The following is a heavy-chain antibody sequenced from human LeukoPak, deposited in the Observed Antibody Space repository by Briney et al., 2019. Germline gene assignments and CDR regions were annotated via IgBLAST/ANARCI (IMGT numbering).Heavy chain of an antibody. V-gene: IGHV4-59*01. CDR2: FYNSGST. CDR1: GGSISSYY. Sequence: SETLSLTCTVSGGSISSYYWTWIRQPPGKGLEWIGYFYNSGSTDYNPSLKSRVTISVDTSKKQISLKLSSVTAADTAVYYCARYAHYDFWSGYYDYYMDVWGKGTTVTASS. D-gene: IGHD3-3*01. J-gene: IGHJ6*03. CDR3: ARYAHYDFWSGYYDYYMDV.